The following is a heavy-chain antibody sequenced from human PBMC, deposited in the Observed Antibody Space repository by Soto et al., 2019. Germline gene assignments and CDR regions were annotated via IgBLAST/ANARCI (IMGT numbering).Heavy chain of an antibody. CDR2: IYSGGGS. CDR3: GRVRGRDFYDGSGRYFDY. Sequence: PGGSLRLSCAASGLTVTSNHMGWVRQAPGKGLEWVSFIYSGGGSNYADSVKGRFTISRDNSKNSVFLQMNSLRAEDTAVYYCGRVRGRDFYDGSGRYFDYWGQGTLVTVSS. CDR1: GLTVTSNH. D-gene: IGHD3-22*01. V-gene: IGHV3-53*01. J-gene: IGHJ4*02.